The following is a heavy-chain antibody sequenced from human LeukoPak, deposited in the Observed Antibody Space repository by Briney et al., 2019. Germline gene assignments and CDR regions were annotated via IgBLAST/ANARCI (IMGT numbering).Heavy chain of an antibody. CDR3: ASPAMAFIDQGRYNYYYYMDV. J-gene: IGHJ6*03. D-gene: IGHD5-18*01. CDR2: IYHSGST. V-gene: IGHV4-38-2*02. CDR1: GYSISSGYY. Sequence: PSETLSLTCTVSGYSISSGYYWGWIRQPPGKGLEWIGSIYHSGSTYYNPSLKSRVTISVDTSKNQFSLKLSSVTAADTAVYYCASPAMAFIDQGRYNYYYYMDVWGKGTTITVSS.